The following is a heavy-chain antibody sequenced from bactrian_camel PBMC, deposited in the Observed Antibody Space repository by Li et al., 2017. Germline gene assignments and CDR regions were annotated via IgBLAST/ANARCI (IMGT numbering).Heavy chain of an antibody. Sequence: HVQLVESGGGSVQTGGSLRLSCAASGATNSRYCMGWFRQAPGNGCEWVSVRNSDGSTYYADSVKGRFISSRDNSKNTVYLQLNGLKSEDTAMYYCTRETQWVGYHEMAEYWGQGTQVTVS. D-gene: IGHD5*01. CDR3: TRETQWVGYHEMAEY. CDR2: RNSDGST. CDR1: GATNSRYC. J-gene: IGHJ4*01. V-gene: IGHV3S1*01.